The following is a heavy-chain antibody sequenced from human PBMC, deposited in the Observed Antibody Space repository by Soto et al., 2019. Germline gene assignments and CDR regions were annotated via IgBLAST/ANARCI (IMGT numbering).Heavy chain of an antibody. Sequence: GESLKISCKGFGYTFTNYWIGWVRQMPGKGPEWMGIIYPGDSDTKYNPSFQGQVTISADKSITTTYLQWSSHKASDTAIYYCAASIFYYGMDVWGQGTTVTVSS. CDR3: AASIFYYGMDV. CDR2: IYPGDSDT. CDR1: GYTFTNYW. V-gene: IGHV5-51*01. J-gene: IGHJ6*02.